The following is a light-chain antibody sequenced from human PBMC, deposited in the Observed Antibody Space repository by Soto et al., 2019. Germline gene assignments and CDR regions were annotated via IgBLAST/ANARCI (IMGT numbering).Light chain of an antibody. CDR2: AAS. J-gene: IGKJ4*01. CDR3: QQSNSFPLT. V-gene: IGKV1-12*01. CDR1: QGISSR. Sequence: DIQMTQSPSSVSASVGDRVTITCRASQGISSRLAWYQQKPGKAPNLLIYAASSLQSRVPLRFSGSGSETDFTLTIGSLQPEDFATYYCQQSNSFPLTFGGGTKVEIK.